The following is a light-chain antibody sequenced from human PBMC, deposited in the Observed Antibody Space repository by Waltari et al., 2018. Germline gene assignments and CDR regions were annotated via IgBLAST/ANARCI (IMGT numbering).Light chain of an antibody. V-gene: IGLV1-47*01. CDR3: AAWDGSLGGWV. Sequence: QSVLTQPPSVSGTPGQRVFISCSGGRANIGSNYVSWYQQLPATAPKLLIYKSYRRASVVPALFSGAKSGTSASLSISGLRSEAEAGYFCAAWDGSLGGWVFGGGTKLTVL. J-gene: IGLJ3*02. CDR1: RANIGSNY. CDR2: KSY.